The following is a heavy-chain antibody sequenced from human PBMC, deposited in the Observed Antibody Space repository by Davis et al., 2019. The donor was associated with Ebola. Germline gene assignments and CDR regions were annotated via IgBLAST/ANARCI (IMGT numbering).Heavy chain of an antibody. V-gene: IGHV5-10-1*01. Sequence: GESLKISCKGSGYSFTNYWITWVRQMPGKGLEWMGRIDPRDSYTNYSPSFQGHVTISADKSISTAYLQWSSLQASDTAMYYCARRAGGSEAGDYWGQGTLVTVSS. CDR2: IDPRDSYT. D-gene: IGHD3-10*01. J-gene: IGHJ4*02. CDR3: ARRAGGSEAGDY. CDR1: GYSFTNYW.